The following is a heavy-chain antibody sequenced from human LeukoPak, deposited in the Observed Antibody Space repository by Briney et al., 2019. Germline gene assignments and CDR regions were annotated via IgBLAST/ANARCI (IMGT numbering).Heavy chain of an antibody. D-gene: IGHD3-22*01. J-gene: IGHJ4*02. CDR2: IRTTAEGAKYA. Sequence: GGSLRLSCAPSGFSFTDYPMNWVRQAPGKGLEWISNIRTTAEGAKYAYYADSVKGRFTISRDNSKNTLYLQMNSLRAEDTAVYYCARGSAYYYDSSGYWISYWGQGTLVTVSS. V-gene: IGHV3-21*05. CDR1: GFSFTDYP. CDR3: ARGSAYYYDSSGYWISY.